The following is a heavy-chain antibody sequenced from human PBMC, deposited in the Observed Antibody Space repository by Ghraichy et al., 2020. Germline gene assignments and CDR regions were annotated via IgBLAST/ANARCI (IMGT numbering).Heavy chain of an antibody. D-gene: IGHD6-19*01. CDR2: FDPEDGET. CDR3: ATDNTIAVAGRAYFYGMDV. CDR1: GYTITEIS. Sequence: ASVKVSCKVSGYTITEISIHWVRQTPGEGLEWMGGFDPEDGETIYAEKFQGRVTMTEDMSTDTAYMELSSLRSEDTAMYYCATDNTIAVAGRAYFYGMDVWGQGTTVTVSS. V-gene: IGHV1-24*01. J-gene: IGHJ6*02.